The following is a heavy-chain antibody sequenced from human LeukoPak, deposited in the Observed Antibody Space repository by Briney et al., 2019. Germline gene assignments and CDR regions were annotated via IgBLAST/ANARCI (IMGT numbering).Heavy chain of an antibody. D-gene: IGHD2/OR15-2a*01. V-gene: IGHV3-43*02. J-gene: IGHJ6*02. CDR1: GFTIGPYA. CDR2: KADGSGT. Sequence: GGSLRLSCAASGFTIGPYAMYWVRHGPGRGLEWVSVKADGSGTFYADSVRGRFTTSRDNSKNSLYLQMNSLTSEDTALYYCATWAFYHNLDVWGQGTTVIVSS. CDR3: ATWAFYHNLDV.